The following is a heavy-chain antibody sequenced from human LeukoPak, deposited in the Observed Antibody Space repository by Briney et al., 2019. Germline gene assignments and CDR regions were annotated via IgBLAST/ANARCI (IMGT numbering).Heavy chain of an antibody. J-gene: IGHJ4*02. CDR1: GGSISSYY. CDR2: IYYSGST. Sequence: SETLSLTCTVSGGSISSYYWSWIRQPPGKGLEWIGYIYYSGSTNYNPSLKSRVTISVDTSKNQFSLKLSSVTAADTAVYYCTRDGPRSSGYPDNWGQGTLVTVSS. V-gene: IGHV4-59*01. CDR3: TRDGPRSSGYPDN. D-gene: IGHD3-22*01.